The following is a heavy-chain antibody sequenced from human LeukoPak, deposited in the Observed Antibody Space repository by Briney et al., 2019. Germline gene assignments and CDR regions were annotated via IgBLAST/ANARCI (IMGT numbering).Heavy chain of an antibody. CDR3: ARASSLRYFDGLFDY. J-gene: IGHJ4*02. Sequence: GGSLRLSCAASGFTFSSYVMSWVRQSPGKGLEWVSAVSGSGGSTYYADSVRGRFTISRDNSKNTLDLQMNSLRAEDTAVYYCARASSLRYFDGLFDYWGQGTLVTVSS. V-gene: IGHV3-23*01. CDR2: VSGSGGST. D-gene: IGHD3-9*01. CDR1: GFTFSSYV.